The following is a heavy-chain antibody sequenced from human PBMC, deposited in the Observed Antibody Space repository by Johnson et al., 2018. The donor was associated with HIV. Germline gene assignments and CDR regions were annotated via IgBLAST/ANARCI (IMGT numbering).Heavy chain of an antibody. CDR3: ARDGESQQLPLGDAFDV. V-gene: IGHV3-66*01. J-gene: IGHJ3*01. CDR2: LYSGGNT. CDR1: GFSVSNNY. D-gene: IGHD6-13*01. Sequence: VQLVESGGGLVQSGWSLRLSCGASGFSVSNNYMHWVRQAPGKGLEWVSVLYSGGNTYYADSVRGRFTISRDNSKNTLYLQMSSLKVEDTAMYYCARDGESQQLPLGDAFDVWGQGTMVTVSS.